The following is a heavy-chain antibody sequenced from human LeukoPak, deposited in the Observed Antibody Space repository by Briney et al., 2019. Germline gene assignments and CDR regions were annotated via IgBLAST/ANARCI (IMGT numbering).Heavy chain of an antibody. CDR3: ASLLGYCSGGSCSPYYFDY. CDR1: GYTFTGYY. D-gene: IGHD2-15*01. V-gene: IGHV1-2*02. CDR2: INPNSGGT. Sequence: ASVKVSCKASGYTFTGYYMHWVRQAPGLGLEWMGWINPNSGGTNYAQKFQGRVTMTRDTSISTAYMELSRLRSDDTAVYYCASLLGYCSGGSCSPYYFDYWGQGTLVTVSS. J-gene: IGHJ4*02.